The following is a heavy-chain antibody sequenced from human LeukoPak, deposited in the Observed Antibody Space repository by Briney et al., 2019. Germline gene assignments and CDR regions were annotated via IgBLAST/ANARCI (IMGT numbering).Heavy chain of an antibody. D-gene: IGHD2/OR15-2a*01. Sequence: GGSLRLSCAASGFTVSSNYMSWVRQAPGKGLEWVSVIYSGGSTYYADSVKGRFTISRDNSKNTLYLQMNSLRAEGTAVYYCANQDSTEYSYYFDFWGQGTLVTVSS. J-gene: IGHJ4*02. CDR1: GFTVSSNY. CDR2: IYSGGST. V-gene: IGHV3-66*01. CDR3: ANQDSTEYSYYFDF.